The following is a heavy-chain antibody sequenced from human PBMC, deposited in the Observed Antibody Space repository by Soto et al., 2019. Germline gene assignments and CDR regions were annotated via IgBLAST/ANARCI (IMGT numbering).Heavy chain of an antibody. V-gene: IGHV5-51*01. CDR1: GYSFTSYW. CDR3: ARSTGPGYDSSGYGAFDI. J-gene: IGHJ3*02. CDR2: IYPGDSDT. Sequence: GESLKISCKGSGYSFTSYWIGWVRQMPGKGLEWMGIIYPGDSDTRYSPSFQGQVTISADKSISTAYLQWSSLKASDTAMYYCARSTGPGYDSSGYGAFDIWGQGTMVTVSS. D-gene: IGHD3-22*01.